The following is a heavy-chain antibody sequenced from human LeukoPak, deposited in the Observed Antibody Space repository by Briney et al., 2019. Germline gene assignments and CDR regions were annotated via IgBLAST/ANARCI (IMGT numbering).Heavy chain of an antibody. Sequence: PGGSLRLSCAASGFTFSSYAMSWVRQAPGKGLEWVSAISGSGGRTYYADSVKGRFTISRDNSKNTLYLQMNSLRAEDTAVYYCVKRDRDYYDSSGYYRGLWGQGTLVTVSS. CDR2: ISGSGGRT. V-gene: IGHV3-23*01. CDR1: GFTFSSYA. J-gene: IGHJ4*02. CDR3: VKRDRDYYDSSGYYRGL. D-gene: IGHD3-22*01.